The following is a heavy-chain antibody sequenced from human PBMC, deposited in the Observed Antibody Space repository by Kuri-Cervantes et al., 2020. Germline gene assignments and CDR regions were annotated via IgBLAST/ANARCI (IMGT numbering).Heavy chain of an antibody. CDR3: ARAGKYYDFWSGYYFDY. CDR1: GGSISSYY. D-gene: IGHD3-3*01. V-gene: IGHV4-59*01. J-gene: IGHJ4*02. CDR2: IYYSGST. Sequence: LSCTVSGGSISSYYWSWIRQPPGKGLEWIGYIYYSGSTNYNPSLKSRVTISVDTSKNQFSLKLSSVTAADTAVYYCARAGKYYDFWSGYYFDYWGQGTLVTVSS.